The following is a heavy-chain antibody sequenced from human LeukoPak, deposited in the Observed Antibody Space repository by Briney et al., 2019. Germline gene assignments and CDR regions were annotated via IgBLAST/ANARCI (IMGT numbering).Heavy chain of an antibody. J-gene: IGHJ5*02. Sequence: SETLSLTCTVSGGSISSYYWSWIRQPPGKGLEWIGYIYYSGSTNYNPSLKSRVTISVDTSKNQFSLKLSSVTAADTAVYYCARVLRGYCSSTSCYPRGWFDPWSQGTLVTVSS. D-gene: IGHD2-2*01. CDR2: IYYSGST. CDR3: ARVLRGYCSSTSCYPRGWFDP. V-gene: IGHV4-59*01. CDR1: GGSISSYY.